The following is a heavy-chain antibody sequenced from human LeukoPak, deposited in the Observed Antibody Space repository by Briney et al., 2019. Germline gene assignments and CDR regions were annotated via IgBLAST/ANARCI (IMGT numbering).Heavy chain of an antibody. D-gene: IGHD1-1*01. Sequence: SETLSLTCTVSGGSISSSSYYWGWIRQPPGKGLEWIVSIYYSGSTYYNPSLKSRVTISVDTSKNQFSLKLSSVTAADTAVYYCASGEEYNWNDEGFDPWGQGTLVTVSS. J-gene: IGHJ5*02. CDR2: IYYSGST. V-gene: IGHV4-39*01. CDR1: GGSISSSSYY. CDR3: ASGEEYNWNDEGFDP.